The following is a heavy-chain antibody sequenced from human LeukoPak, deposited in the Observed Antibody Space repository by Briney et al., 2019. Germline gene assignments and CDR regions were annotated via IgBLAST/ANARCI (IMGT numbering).Heavy chain of an antibody. V-gene: IGHV4-34*01. CDR3: ARHLAAGTEWFDP. CDR1: GASFSGNN. Sequence: SETLSLTCAVYGASFSGNNCSWIRQPPGKGLEWIGEINHSGRTNYNPSLKSRVTISVDTSKNQFSLNLSSVTAADTAVYYCARHLAAGTEWFDPWGQGTLVTVPS. CDR2: INHSGRT. J-gene: IGHJ5*02. D-gene: IGHD6-13*01.